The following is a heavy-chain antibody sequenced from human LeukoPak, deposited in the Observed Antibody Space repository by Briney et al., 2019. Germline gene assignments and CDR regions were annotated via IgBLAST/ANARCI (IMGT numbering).Heavy chain of an antibody. J-gene: IGHJ4*02. CDR2: INPNSGGT. CDR3: ARSDIVVVPAEEDY. CDR1: GYTFTGYY. D-gene: IGHD2-2*01. Sequence: ASVKVSCKASGYTFTGYYMHWVRQAPGQGLEWMGWINPNSGGTNYAQKFQGRVTMTRDTSISTAYTELSRLRSDDTAVYYCARSDIVVVPAEEDYWGQGTLVTVSS. V-gene: IGHV1-2*02.